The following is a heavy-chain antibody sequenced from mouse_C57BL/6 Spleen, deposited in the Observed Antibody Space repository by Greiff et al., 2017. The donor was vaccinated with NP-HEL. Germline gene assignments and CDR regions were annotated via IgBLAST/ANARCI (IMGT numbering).Heavy chain of an antibody. CDR3: AATGTSDY. Sequence: QVQLQQSGAELVKPGASVKLSCKASGYTFTSYWMQWVKQRPGQGLEWIGEIDPSDSYTNYNQKFKGKATLTVDTSSSTAYMQLSSLTSEDSAVYYCAATGTSDYWGQGTTLTVSS. CDR2: IDPSDSYT. D-gene: IGHD4-1*02. CDR1: GYTFTSYW. J-gene: IGHJ2*01. V-gene: IGHV1-50*01.